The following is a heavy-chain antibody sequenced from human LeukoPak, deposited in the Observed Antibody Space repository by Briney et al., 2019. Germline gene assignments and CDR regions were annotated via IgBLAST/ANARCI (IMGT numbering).Heavy chain of an antibody. D-gene: IGHD3-10*01. J-gene: IGHJ4*02. CDR3: ARDMGNYFDY. Sequence: GGSLRLSCAASGFTFSNYEMNWVRQAPGKGLEWVSYIGSSGSTIYYADSVKGRFTISRDNAKNSLLLQMSGLRAEDTAVYYCARDMGNYFDYWGQGALVTVSS. V-gene: IGHV3-48*03. CDR1: GFTFSNYE. CDR2: IGSSGSTI.